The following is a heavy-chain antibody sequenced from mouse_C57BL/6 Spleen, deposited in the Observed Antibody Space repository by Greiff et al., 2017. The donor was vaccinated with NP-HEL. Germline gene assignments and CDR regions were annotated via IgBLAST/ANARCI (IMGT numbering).Heavy chain of an antibody. CDR2: IWSDGST. CDR3: ARQRYGSSYYAMDY. V-gene: IGHV2-6-1*01. J-gene: IGHJ4*01. Sequence: VKLQESGPGLVAPSQSLSITCTVSGFSLTSYGVHWVRQPPGKGLEWLVVIWSDGSTTYNSALKSRLSISKDNSKSQVFLKMNSLQTDDTAMYYCARQRYGSSYYAMDYWGQGTSVTVSS. D-gene: IGHD1-1*01. CDR1: GFSLTSYG.